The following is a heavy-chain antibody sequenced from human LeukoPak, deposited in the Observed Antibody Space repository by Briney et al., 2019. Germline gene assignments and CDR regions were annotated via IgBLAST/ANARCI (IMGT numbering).Heavy chain of an antibody. V-gene: IGHV3-21*01. D-gene: IGHD4-23*01. J-gene: IGHJ6*03. CDR2: ISSSSSYI. CDR3: AREGVTGYYYMDV. Sequence: GGSLRLSCAASGFTFSSYSMNWFRQAPGKGLEWVSSISSSSSYIYYADSVKGRFTISRDNAKNSLYLQMNSLRAEDTAEYYCAREGVTGYYYMDVWGKGTTVTVSS. CDR1: GFTFSSYS.